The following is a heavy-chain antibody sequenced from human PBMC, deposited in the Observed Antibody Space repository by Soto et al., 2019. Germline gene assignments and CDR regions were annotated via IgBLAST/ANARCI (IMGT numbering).Heavy chain of an antibody. V-gene: IGHV3-23*01. Sequence: EVQLLESGGGLVQPGGSLRLSCAASGFTLSSYAMSWVRQSPGRGLEWLSSISGSGGTTYYADSVKGRFAISRDTSTNTLFLQMINVRAEDTATYICAKSRAYGGATAFDLWGQGTLVTISS. CDR3: AKSRAYGGATAFDL. CDR1: GFTLSSYA. J-gene: IGHJ4*02. CDR2: ISGSGGTT. D-gene: IGHD1-26*01.